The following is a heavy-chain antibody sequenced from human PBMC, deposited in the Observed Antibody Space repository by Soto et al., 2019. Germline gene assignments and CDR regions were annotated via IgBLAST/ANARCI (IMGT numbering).Heavy chain of an antibody. CDR3: TSHFASGSYAKYYYGMDV. Sequence: GGSLRLSCAASGFTFSGSAMHWARQASGKGLEWVGRIRSKANSYATAYAASVKGRFTISRDDSKNTAYLQMNSLKTEDTAVYYCTSHFASGSYAKYYYGMDVWGQGTTVTVSS. CDR2: IRSKANSYAT. V-gene: IGHV3-73*01. J-gene: IGHJ6*02. CDR1: GFTFSGSA. D-gene: IGHD1-26*01.